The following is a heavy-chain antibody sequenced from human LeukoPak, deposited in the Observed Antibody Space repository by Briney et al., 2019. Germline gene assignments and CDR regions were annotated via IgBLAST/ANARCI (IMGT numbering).Heavy chain of an antibody. CDR2: IGSGGDP. CDR3: ARGTSSGFDY. D-gene: IGHD6-19*01. V-gene: IGHV3-13*05. Sequence: GGSLRLSCAASGFTFSSYDIHWVRQAAGEGLEWVSAIGSGGDPFYAGSVKGRFTISRENAKNSLYLQMYSLRAGDTAVYYCARGTSSGFDYWGQGTLVTVSS. J-gene: IGHJ4*02. CDR1: GFTFSSYD.